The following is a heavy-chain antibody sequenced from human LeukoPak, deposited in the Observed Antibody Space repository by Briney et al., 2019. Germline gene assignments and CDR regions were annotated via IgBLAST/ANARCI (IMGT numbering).Heavy chain of an antibody. CDR2: ISGSGGST. J-gene: IGHJ4*02. Sequence: GGSLRLSCAASGFTFSSYAMHWVRQAPGKGLEWVSAISGSGGSTYYADSVKGRFTISRDNSKNTLYLQMNSLRAEDTAVYYCAKAPTSGWWGHWGQGTLVTVSS. CDR3: AKAPTSGWWGH. D-gene: IGHD6-19*01. CDR1: GFTFSSYA. V-gene: IGHV3-23*01.